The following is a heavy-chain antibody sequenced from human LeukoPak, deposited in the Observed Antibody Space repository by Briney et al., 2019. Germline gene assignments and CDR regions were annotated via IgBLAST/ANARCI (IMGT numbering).Heavy chain of an antibody. CDR3: ARVGQWLAIDY. CDR1: GFTFSSYS. CDR2: ISSSSSTI. V-gene: IGHV3-48*04. J-gene: IGHJ4*02. Sequence: GGSLRLSCAASGFTFSSYSMNWVRQAPGEGLEWVSYISSSSSTIYYADSVKGRFTISRDNAKNSLYLQMNSLRAEDTAVYYCARVGQWLAIDYWGQGTLVTVSS. D-gene: IGHD6-19*01.